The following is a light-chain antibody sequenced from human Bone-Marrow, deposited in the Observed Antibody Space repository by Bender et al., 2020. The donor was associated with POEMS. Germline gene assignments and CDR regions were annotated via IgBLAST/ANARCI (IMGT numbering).Light chain of an antibody. CDR3: CSYAGDNTFV. V-gene: IGLV2-23*02. CDR1: SSDVGYYNL. J-gene: IGLJ2*01. CDR2: EDN. Sequence: QSALTQPASVSGSPGQSITISCTGTSSDVGYYNLVSWYQQHPGKAPKLMTYEDNKRPSGISNRFSGSKSGNTASLTISGLQAEDEADYYCCSYAGDNTFVFGGGTKLTV.